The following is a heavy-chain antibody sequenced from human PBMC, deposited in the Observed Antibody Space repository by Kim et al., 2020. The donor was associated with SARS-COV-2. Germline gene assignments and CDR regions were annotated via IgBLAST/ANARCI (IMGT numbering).Heavy chain of an antibody. CDR2: IFNSART. CDR3: ARAPSGSYKQYYDY. D-gene: IGHD1-26*01. J-gene: IGHJ4*01. Sequence: SETLSLTCTVSGGSVNTGSYCWNWIRQSPGKGLEWLGFIFNSARTNYNPSLESRVAISVDTSKNQFSLKLNSVTAADTAVYDCARAPSGSYKQYYDYWG. V-gene: IGHV4-61*01. CDR1: GGSVNTGSYC.